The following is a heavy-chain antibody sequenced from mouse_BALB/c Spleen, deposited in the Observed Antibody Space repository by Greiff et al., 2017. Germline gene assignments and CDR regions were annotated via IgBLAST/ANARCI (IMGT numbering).Heavy chain of an antibody. D-gene: IGHD1-1*01. CDR1: GYTFTSYV. V-gene: IGHV1-14*01. CDR3: ARWGFYYGSSYEGFAY. J-gene: IGHJ3*01. Sequence: EVKLMESGPELVKPGASVKMSCKASGYTFTSYVMHWVKQKPGQGLEWIGYINPYNDGTKYNEKFKGKATLTSDKSSSTAYMELSSLTSEDSAVYYCARWGFYYGSSYEGFAYWGQGTLVTVSA. CDR2: INPYNDGT.